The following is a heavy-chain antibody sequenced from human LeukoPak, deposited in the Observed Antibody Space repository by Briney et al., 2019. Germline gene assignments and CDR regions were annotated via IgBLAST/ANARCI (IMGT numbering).Heavy chain of an antibody. CDR3: ARVGDYYYYFIHV. J-gene: IGHJ6*03. CDR2: ISSSSSYI. Sequence: PGGSLRLSCAASGFTFSNYSMNWVRQAPGKGLEWVSSISSSSSYIYYADSVKGRFTISRDNAKNSLYLQLNSLRAKDTAVYYCARVGDYYYYFIHVWGKGTTVTISS. CDR1: GFTFSNYS. V-gene: IGHV3-21*01.